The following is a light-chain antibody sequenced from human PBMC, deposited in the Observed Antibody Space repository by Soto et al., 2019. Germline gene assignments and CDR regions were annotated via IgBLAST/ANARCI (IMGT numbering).Light chain of an antibody. J-gene: IGKJ5*01. CDR2: AAS. CDR1: QRISTF. CDR3: QKYNSALT. V-gene: IGKV1-39*01. Sequence: DVQMTQYTSSLSASVGDRVSTTCRASQRISTFLSWYQQKPGKAPKLLIYAASSLQSGVPPRFSGSGSGTDFTLTISSLQPEDVATYYCQKYNSALTFGEGTLPEV.